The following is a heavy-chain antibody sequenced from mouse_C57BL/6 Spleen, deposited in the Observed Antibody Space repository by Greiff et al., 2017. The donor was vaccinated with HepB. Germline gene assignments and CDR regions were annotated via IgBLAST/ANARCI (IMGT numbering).Heavy chain of an antibody. V-gene: IGHV5-17*01. CDR1: GFTFSDYG. J-gene: IGHJ2*01. CDR2: ISSGSSTI. D-gene: IGHD1-1*01. CDR3: AGGRVYFDY. Sequence: DVKLVESGGGLVKPGGSLKLSCAASGFTFSDYGMHWVRQAPEKGLEWVAYISSGSSTIYYADTVKGRFTISRDNAKNTLFLQMTSLRSEDTAMYYCAGGRVYFDYWGQGTTLTVSS.